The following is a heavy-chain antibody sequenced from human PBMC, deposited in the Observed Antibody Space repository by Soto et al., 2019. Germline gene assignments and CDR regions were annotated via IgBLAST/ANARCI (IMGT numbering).Heavy chain of an antibody. CDR3: ARQEVRYSASGYYYYYGMDV. Sequence: LGESLKISCQGSGYSFTSYWIGWVRQMPGKGLEWMGIIYPGDSDTRYSPSFQGQVTISADKSISTAYLQWSSLKASDTAMYYCARQEVRYSASGYYYYYGMDVWGQGTTVTVSS. D-gene: IGHD3-3*01. V-gene: IGHV5-51*01. CDR1: GYSFTSYW. CDR2: IYPGDSDT. J-gene: IGHJ6*02.